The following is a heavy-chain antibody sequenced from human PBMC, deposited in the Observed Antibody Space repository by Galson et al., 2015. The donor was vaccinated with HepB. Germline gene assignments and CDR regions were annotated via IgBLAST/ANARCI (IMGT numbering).Heavy chain of an antibody. CDR1: GGTFSSHA. V-gene: IGHV1-69*13. CDR3: AVSRDDYTNSCMNY. J-gene: IGHJ4*02. CDR2: IIPIFGTT. Sequence: SVKVSCKASGGTFSSHAISWVRQAPGQGLEWMGNIIPIFGTTNYAQKFQGRVTITADESTSTAYMELSSLRSEDTAVLYCAVSRDDYTNSCMNYWGRGTLVTVSS. D-gene: IGHD5-24*01.